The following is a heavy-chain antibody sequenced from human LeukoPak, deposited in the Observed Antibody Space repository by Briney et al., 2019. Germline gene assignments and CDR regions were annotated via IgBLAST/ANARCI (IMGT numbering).Heavy chain of an antibody. CDR1: GYTFTGYY. CDR2: INPNSGGT. V-gene: IGHV1-2*02. J-gene: IGHJ4*02. CDR3: ARGTSITIFGVVIPYYFDY. D-gene: IGHD3-3*01. Sequence: GASVKVSCKASGYTFTGYYMHWVRQAPGQGLEWMGWINPNSGGTNYAQKFQGRVTMTRDTSISTAYMELSRLRSDDTAVYYCARGTSITIFGVVIPYYFDYWGQGTLVTVSS.